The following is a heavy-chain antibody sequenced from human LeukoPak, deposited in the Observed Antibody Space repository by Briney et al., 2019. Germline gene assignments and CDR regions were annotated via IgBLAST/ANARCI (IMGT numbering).Heavy chain of an antibody. Sequence: AGGSLRLSCAASGFTFSSYEMNWVGQAPGKGLAWVSYISSSGSTIYYADSVKGRFTISRDNAKNSLYLQMNSLRAEDTAVYYCASPRVGYCTNGLCYSRRYFDYWGQGTLVTVSS. CDR1: GFTFSSYE. D-gene: IGHD2-8*01. V-gene: IGHV3-48*03. J-gene: IGHJ4*02. CDR2: ISSSGSTI. CDR3: ASPRVGYCTNGLCYSRRYFDY.